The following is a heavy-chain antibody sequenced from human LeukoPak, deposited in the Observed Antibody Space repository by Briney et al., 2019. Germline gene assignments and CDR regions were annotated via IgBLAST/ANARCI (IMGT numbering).Heavy chain of an antibody. D-gene: IGHD5-18*01. CDR3: AKEALGGYSYGYWYYFDY. CDR2: ISYDGSNK. Sequence: GGSLRLSCAASGFTFSSYGMHWVRQAPGKGLEWVAVISYDGSNKYYADSVKGRFTISRDNSKNTLYLQMYSLRAEDTAVYYCAKEALGGYSYGYWYYFDYWGQGTLVTVSS. V-gene: IGHV3-30*18. J-gene: IGHJ4*02. CDR1: GFTFSSYG.